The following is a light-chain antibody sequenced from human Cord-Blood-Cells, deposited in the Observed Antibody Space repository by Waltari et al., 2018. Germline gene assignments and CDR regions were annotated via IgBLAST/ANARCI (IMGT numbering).Light chain of an antibody. J-gene: IGLJ1*01. CDR3: SSYTSSSTLV. CDR1: SRHVGGYNY. V-gene: IGLV2-14*01. CDR2: DVS. Sequence: QSALTQPASVSGSPGQSITISCPGTSRHVGGYNYVSWYQQHPGKAPKLMIYDVSNRPSGVSNRFSGSKSGNTASLTISGLQAEDEADYYCSSYTSSSTLVFGTGTKVTVL.